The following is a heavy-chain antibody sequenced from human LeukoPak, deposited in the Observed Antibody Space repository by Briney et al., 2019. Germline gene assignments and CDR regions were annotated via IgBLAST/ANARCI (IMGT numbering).Heavy chain of an antibody. Sequence: PGGSLRLSCAASGFTFSDYYMSWIRQAPGKGLEWVSYISSSSSYTNYADSVKGRFTISRDNAKNSLYLQMNSLRAEDTAVYYCARVTRRRDGYNYGDYWGQGTLVTVSS. J-gene: IGHJ4*02. CDR3: ARVTRRRDGYNYGDY. V-gene: IGHV3-11*06. D-gene: IGHD5-24*01. CDR2: ISSSSSYT. CDR1: GFTFSDYY.